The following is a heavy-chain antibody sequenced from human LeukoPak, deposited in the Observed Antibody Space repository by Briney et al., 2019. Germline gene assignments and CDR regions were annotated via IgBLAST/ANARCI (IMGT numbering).Heavy chain of an antibody. D-gene: IGHD3-10*01. CDR1: GFSLSTTGLC. J-gene: IGHJ4*02. Sequence: SGPTLVNPTQTLTLTCTFSGFSLSTTGLCVSWVRQPPGKALEWLARIDWDDDEFYSTSLKTRLSILKDTSKNHVVLTMTNMDPVDTATYYCARTRGSSGSYYPDYWGQGTLVTVSS. CDR3: ARTRGSSGSYYPDY. CDR2: IDWDDDE. V-gene: IGHV2-70*17.